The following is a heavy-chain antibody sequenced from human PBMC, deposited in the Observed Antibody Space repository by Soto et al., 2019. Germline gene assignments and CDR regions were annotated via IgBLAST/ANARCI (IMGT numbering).Heavy chain of an antibody. CDR3: ARTGGCNFADYLYFDR. D-gene: IGHD4-4*01. CDR2: IYRSGSTNYNSGST. CDR1: GGSVSSYH. V-gene: IGHV4-59*02. J-gene: IGHJ2*01. Sequence: QVQLQESGPGLVKPSETLSLTCAVSGGSVSSYHWSWIRQTPGKGLEWIGYIYRSGSTNYNSGSTNYNPSLKSRVTMSKDTSKNQFSLKLSSMTAVDSAVYFCARTGGCNFADYLYFDRWGRGTLVTVSS.